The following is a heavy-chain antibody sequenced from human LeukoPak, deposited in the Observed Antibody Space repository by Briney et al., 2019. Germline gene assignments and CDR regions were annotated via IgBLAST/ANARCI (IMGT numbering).Heavy chain of an antibody. CDR2: IWPSGST. CDR1: GGSISYNY. D-gene: IGHD2-21*01. CDR3: ARKGPEHLPTYFDH. Sequence: SETLSLTCTVSGGSISYNYWSWIRQPPGKGLEWIGYIWPSGSTNYNPSLSGRVAISLDKSRNHFTLMVTAVTAADTAFYYCARKGPEHLPTYFDHWGRGILVTVSS. V-gene: IGHV4-4*08. J-gene: IGHJ4*02.